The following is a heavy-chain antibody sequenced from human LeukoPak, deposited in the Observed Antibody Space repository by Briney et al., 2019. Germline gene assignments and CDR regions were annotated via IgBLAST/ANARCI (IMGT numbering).Heavy chain of an antibody. V-gene: IGHV4-61*05. D-gene: IGHD1-7*01. CDR1: GGSISSSSYY. Sequence: SETLSLTCTVSGGSISSSSYYWGWIRQPPGKGLEWIGYIYYSGNTNYNPSLKSRVTISVDTSKNQFSLKLSSVTAADTAVYYCARDSFNWNYAYWGQGTLVTVSS. CDR3: ARDSFNWNYAY. J-gene: IGHJ4*02. CDR2: IYYSGNT.